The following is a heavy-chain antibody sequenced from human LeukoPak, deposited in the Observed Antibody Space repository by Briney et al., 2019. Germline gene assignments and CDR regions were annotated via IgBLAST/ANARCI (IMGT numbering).Heavy chain of an antibody. CDR2: IYYSGST. V-gene: IGHV4-59*01. Sequence: PSETLSLTCTVTGGSISSYYWSWIRQPPGKGLEWIGYIYYSGSTNYNPSLKSRVTISVDTSKNQFSLKLSSVTAADTAVYYCARGQYSSPFFDYWGQGTLVTVSS. J-gene: IGHJ4*02. CDR3: ARGQYSSPFFDY. D-gene: IGHD6-6*01. CDR1: GGSISSYY.